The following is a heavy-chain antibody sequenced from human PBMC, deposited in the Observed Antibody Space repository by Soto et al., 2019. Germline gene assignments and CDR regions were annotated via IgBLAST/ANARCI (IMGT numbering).Heavy chain of an antibody. D-gene: IGHD2-15*01. J-gene: IGHJ6*02. CDR3: ARPGEGGSGGSCYSCYYYYGMDV. V-gene: IGHV1-69*13. CDR2: IIPIFGTA. Sequence: SVKVSCKASGGTFSSYAISWVRQAPGQGLEWMGGIIPIFGTANYAQKFQGRVTITADESTSTAYMELSSLRSEDTAVYYCARPGEGGSGGSCYSCYYYYGMDVWGQGTTVTVSS. CDR1: GGTFSSYA.